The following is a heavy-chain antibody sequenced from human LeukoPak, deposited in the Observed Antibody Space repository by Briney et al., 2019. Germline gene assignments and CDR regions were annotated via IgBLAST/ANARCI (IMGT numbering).Heavy chain of an antibody. CDR2: ISGSGGST. CDR1: GFTFSSYA. D-gene: IGHD2-2*01. J-gene: IGHJ4*02. Sequence: PGGSLRLSCAASGFTFSSYAMSWVRQAPGKGLEWVSAISGSGGSTYYADSVKGRFTISRDNSKNTLYLQMNSLRAEDTAVYYCAKPGRPCSSTSCVHYFDYWGQGTLVTVSS. V-gene: IGHV3-23*01. CDR3: AKPGRPCSSTSCVHYFDY.